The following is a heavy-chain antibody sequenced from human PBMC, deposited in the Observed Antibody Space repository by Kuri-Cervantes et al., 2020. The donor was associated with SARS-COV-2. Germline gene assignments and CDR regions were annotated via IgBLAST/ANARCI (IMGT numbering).Heavy chain of an antibody. CDR3: ARDSGYYYDSSGYSNLDY. CDR1: GFTFDNYA. Sequence: GESLKISCAASGFTFDNYAMSWVRQTPGKGLEWVSAVSGSGSKTHYVDSVKGRFTISRDNSKNTLYLQMNSLRAEDTAVYYCARDSGYYYDSSGYSNLDYWGQGTLVTVSS. D-gene: IGHD3-22*01. V-gene: IGHV3-23*01. J-gene: IGHJ4*02. CDR2: VSGSGSKT.